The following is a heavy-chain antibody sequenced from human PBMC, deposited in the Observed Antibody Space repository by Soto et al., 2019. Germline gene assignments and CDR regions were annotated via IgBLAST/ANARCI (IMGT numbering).Heavy chain of an antibody. J-gene: IGHJ4*02. CDR3: ARVLTGDSSGYTPDY. Sequence: GASVKVSCKASGYTFTSYGISWVRQAPGQGLEWMGWVSAYNGNTNYAQKLQGRVTMTTDTSTSTAYMELRSLRSDDTAVYYCARVLTGDSSGYTPDYWGQGTLVTVSS. V-gene: IGHV1-18*04. D-gene: IGHD3-22*01. CDR1: GYTFTSYG. CDR2: VSAYNGNT.